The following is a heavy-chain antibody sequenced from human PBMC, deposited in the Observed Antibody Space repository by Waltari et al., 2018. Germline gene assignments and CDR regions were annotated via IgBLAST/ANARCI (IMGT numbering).Heavy chain of an antibody. D-gene: IGHD4-4*01. V-gene: IGHV4-31*03. CDR3: ARQTTVTGDYAFDI. CDR2: IYYRGST. CDR1: GGSISSGGYY. J-gene: IGHJ3*02. Sequence: KESGPTLVKPSQTLSLTCTVSGGSISSGGYYWSWIRQHPGKGLEWIGYIYYRGSTYYNPALKSRVTKSVDTSKNQFSLKLSFVTAAETAGEYRARQTTVTGDYAFDIWGQGKMVTVSS.